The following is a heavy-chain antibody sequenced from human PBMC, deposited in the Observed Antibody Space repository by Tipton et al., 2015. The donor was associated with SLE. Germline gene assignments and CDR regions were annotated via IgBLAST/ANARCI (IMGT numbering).Heavy chain of an antibody. Sequence: SLRLSCAASGFTFSSYEMNWVRQAPGKGLEWVSYISSSGSTIYYADSVKGRFTISRDNAKNSLYLQMNSLRAEDTGVYYCARGVEYSSSPESAYYYYGMDVWGQGTTVTVSS. CDR1: GFTFSSYE. D-gene: IGHD6-6*01. J-gene: IGHJ6*02. CDR3: ARGVEYSSSPESAYYYYGMDV. V-gene: IGHV3-48*03. CDR2: ISSSGSTI.